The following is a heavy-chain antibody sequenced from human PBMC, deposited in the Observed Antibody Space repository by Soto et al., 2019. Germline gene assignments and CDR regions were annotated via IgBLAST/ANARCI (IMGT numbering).Heavy chain of an antibody. Sequence: QVQLVQSGAEVKTPGSSVKVSCKASGGTFSSYSINWVRQAPGPGLEWMGRLIPMFGTTDYAQRFQGRVTFTADESTSTASMEVTNLTSEDTAVYYCARAVVLTFTRFYDMDVWGQGTTVTVS. CDR2: LIPMFGTT. CDR3: ARAVVLTFTRFYDMDV. CDR1: GGTFSSYS. D-gene: IGHD3-9*01. J-gene: IGHJ6*02. V-gene: IGHV1-69*18.